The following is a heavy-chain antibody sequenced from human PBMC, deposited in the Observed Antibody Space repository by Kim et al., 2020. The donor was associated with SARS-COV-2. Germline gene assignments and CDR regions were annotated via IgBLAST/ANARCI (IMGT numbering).Heavy chain of an antibody. D-gene: IGHD3-16*02. Sequence: SETLSLTCTVSGGSINDYYWSWIRQPPGKGLEWIGYIFSSGTTLYTPSLKSRVTILVDTSKNQFSLRLNSVTAADTALYYCARHDKVPVIQHVFHPWAQG. CDR1: GGSINDYY. CDR3: ARHDKVPVIQHVFHP. J-gene: IGHJ5*02. CDR2: IFSSGTT. V-gene: IGHV4-59*08.